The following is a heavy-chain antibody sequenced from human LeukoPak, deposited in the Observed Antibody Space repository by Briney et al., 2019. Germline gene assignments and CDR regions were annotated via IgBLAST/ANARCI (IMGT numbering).Heavy chain of an antibody. J-gene: IGHJ4*02. CDR3: ARPHSGYDFQGLCY. V-gene: IGHV1-18*01. CDR2: ISAYNGNT. D-gene: IGHD5-12*01. Sequence: ASVKVSCKASGYTXTSYGISWVRQAPGQGLEWMGWISAYNGNTNYAQKLQGRVTMTTDTSTSTAYMELRSLRSDDTAVYYCARPHSGYDFQGLCYWGQGTLVTVSS. CDR1: GYTXTSYG.